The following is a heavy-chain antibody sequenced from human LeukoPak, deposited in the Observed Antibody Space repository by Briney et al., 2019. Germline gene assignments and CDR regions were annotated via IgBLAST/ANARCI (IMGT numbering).Heavy chain of an antibody. V-gene: IGHV3-64D*06. J-gene: IGHJ4*02. D-gene: IGHD6-19*01. Sequence: GGSLRLSCSASGFTFSSHAMYWVRQAPGKGLEYVSGITSDGGNTYYRDSVKGRFTISRDNSKNTLYLQMSSLRTEVTSLYFCVRRAVAENFFDYWGQGTLVTVSS. CDR1: GFTFSSHA. CDR2: ITSDGGNT. CDR3: VRRAVAENFFDY.